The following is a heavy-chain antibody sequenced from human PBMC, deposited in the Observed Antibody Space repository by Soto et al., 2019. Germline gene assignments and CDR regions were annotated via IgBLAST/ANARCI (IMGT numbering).Heavy chain of an antibody. V-gene: IGHV4-39*02. J-gene: IGHJ5*02. CDR1: GGSISSSGSY. CDR3: ARDIYDYVWGSYRYANNWFDP. Sequence: SETLSLTCTVSGGSISSSGSYWGWVRQPPGKGLEWIVSFYYTGGTYSTYYNPSLKSRVTISVDTPKRQFSLNLRSVTAADTAVYYCARDIYDYVWGSYRYANNWFDPWGQGTLVTVSS. CDR2: FYYTGGTYST. D-gene: IGHD3-16*02.